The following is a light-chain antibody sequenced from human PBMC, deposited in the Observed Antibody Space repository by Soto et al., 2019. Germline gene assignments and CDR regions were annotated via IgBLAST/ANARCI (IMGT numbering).Light chain of an antibody. CDR2: TNS. V-gene: IGLV1-47*01. CDR3: ATWDDSLSGVL. CDR1: SSNIGSNY. Sequence: QPVLTQPPSASVTPGQRITISCSGGSSNIGSNYVYWYRQLPGTAPKLLIYTNSQRPSGVPDRFSGSKSGTSASLAISGLRSDDEADYYCATWDDSLSGVLFGGGTKLTVL. J-gene: IGLJ2*01.